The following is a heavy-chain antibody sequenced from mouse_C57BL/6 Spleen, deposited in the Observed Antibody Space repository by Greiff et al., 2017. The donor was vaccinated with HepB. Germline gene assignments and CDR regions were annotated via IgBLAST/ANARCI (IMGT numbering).Heavy chain of an antibody. CDR2: IDPETGGN. CDR1: GYTFTDYE. Sequence: QVQLQQSGAELVRPGASVTLSCKASGYTFTDYEMHWVKQTPVHGLEWIGAIDPETGGNAYNQKFKGKAILTADKSSSTAYMELRSLTSEDSAVYYCTRANDYDGYWGQGTTLTVSS. D-gene: IGHD2-4*01. CDR3: TRANDYDGY. V-gene: IGHV1-15*01. J-gene: IGHJ2*01.